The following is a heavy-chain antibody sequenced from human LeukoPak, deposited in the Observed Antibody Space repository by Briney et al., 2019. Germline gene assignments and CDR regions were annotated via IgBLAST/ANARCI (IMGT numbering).Heavy chain of an antibody. CDR3: ARGAMFFAGNY. CDR1: GYTFTSYD. J-gene: IGHJ4*02. CDR2: MNPNSGNT. Sequence: EASVKVSCKASGYTFTSYDINWVRQATGQGLEWMGWMNPNSGNTGYAQKFQGRVTMTRNTSISTAYMELSSLRSEDTAVYHCARGAMFFAGNYWGQGALVTVSS. D-gene: IGHD3/OR15-3a*01. V-gene: IGHV1-8*01.